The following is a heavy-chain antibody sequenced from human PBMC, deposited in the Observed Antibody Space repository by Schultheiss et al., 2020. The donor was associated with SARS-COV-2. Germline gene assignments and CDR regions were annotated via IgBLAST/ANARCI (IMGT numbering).Heavy chain of an antibody. J-gene: IGHJ4*02. CDR2: IYHSGST. Sequence: SETLSLTCTVSGGSISSGGYYWSWIRQHPGKGLEWIGSIYHSGSTNYNPSLKSRVTISVDTSKNQFSLKLSSVIAADTAVYYCARDHTARPPGWGSYPVEIDYWGQGTLVTVSS. CDR1: GGSISSGGYY. D-gene: IGHD1-26*01. CDR3: ARDHTARPPGWGSYPVEIDY. V-gene: IGHV4-39*07.